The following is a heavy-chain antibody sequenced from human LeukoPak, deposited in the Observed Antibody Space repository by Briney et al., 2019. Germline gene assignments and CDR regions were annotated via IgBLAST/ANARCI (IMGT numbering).Heavy chain of an antibody. Sequence: SEPLSLTCTVSGGSISTYYWSWIQLPAGKGLEWIGRFYPSGYTNYNPSLKSRVTISVDTSMYPFSLQLSSVTAADPALYYCAGIWFGELDYYYMDVWGKGTSVTVSS. CDR3: AGIWFGELDYYYMDV. V-gene: IGHV4-4*07. D-gene: IGHD3-10*01. CDR2: FYPSGYT. CDR1: GGSISTYY. J-gene: IGHJ6*03.